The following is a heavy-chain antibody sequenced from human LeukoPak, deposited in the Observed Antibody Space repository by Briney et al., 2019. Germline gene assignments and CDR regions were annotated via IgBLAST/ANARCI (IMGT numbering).Heavy chain of an antibody. D-gene: IGHD6-19*01. CDR1: GYTFTNYD. Sequence: ASVKVSCKASGYTFTNYDINWVRQAPGQGLEWMGWMNPNTGATIYAQKFQGRVTLTRDTSISTAYMELTSLRSDDTASYYCARDRVGSGWPRPFYFEFWGQGTLVSVSS. CDR2: MNPNTGAT. V-gene: IGHV1-2*02. J-gene: IGHJ4*02. CDR3: ARDRVGSGWPRPFYFEF.